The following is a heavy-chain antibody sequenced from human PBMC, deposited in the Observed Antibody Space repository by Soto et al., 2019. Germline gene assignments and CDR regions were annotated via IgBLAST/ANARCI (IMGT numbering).Heavy chain of an antibody. D-gene: IGHD3-9*01. Sequence: EVQLVESGGGLVQPGGSLRLSCVASGFTISPSWMSWVRQSPGKGLEWVANINPDGSTRLYVDSVKGRFIISRDNAMNSLSLQMNSLRVEDTAVYYCARGDAGDWSFWGQGTLVTVSS. J-gene: IGHJ4*02. CDR2: INPDGSTR. V-gene: IGHV3-7*01. CDR1: GFTISPSW. CDR3: ARGDAGDWSF.